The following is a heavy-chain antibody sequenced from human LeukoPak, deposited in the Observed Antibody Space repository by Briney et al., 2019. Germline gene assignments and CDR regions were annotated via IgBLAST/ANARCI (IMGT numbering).Heavy chain of an antibody. Sequence: PSETLSLTCAVYGGTFSGYYWSWIRQPPGKGLEWIGDINHGGSTNYHPSLKKRITISVDTSKKQFSLKLSSVTAADTAVYYCARKNYGDWVYYYYYYMDVWGKGTTVTVSS. J-gene: IGHJ6*03. CDR2: INHGGST. V-gene: IGHV4-34*01. CDR3: ARKNYGDWVYYYYYYMDV. D-gene: IGHD4-17*01. CDR1: GGTFSGYY.